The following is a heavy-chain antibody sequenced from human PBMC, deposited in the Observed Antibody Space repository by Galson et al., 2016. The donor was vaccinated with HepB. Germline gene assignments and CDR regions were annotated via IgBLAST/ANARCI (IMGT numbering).Heavy chain of an antibody. D-gene: IGHD6-6*01. J-gene: IGHJ6*02. V-gene: IGHV1-2*02. CDR3: ARDSSSGGYFYNGMDV. Sequence: SVKVSCKASGYTFTGYYMHWVRQAPGQGLEWMGWLNPKSGNTHYAQKFQGRVTMTRDASISTAYMELRSLRSDGTAMYYCARDSSSGGYFYNGMDVWGQGTTVTVSS. CDR1: GYTFTGYY. CDR2: LNPKSGNT.